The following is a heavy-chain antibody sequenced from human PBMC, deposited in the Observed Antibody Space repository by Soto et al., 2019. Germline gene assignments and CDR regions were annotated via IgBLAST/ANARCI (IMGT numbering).Heavy chain of an antibody. CDR3: ARGFWYHDYVWGSYRYTGDAFDI. V-gene: IGHV4-31*03. D-gene: IGHD3-16*02. Sequence: SAPLSLTCPVSGGSLGSGGYYWSGIRQHAGKGLEWIWYIYYIGSTYYNPSLKSRVTISVDTSKNQFSLKLSSVTAADTAVYYCARGFWYHDYVWGSYRYTGDAFDIWGQGTMVTVSS. CDR1: GGSLGSGGYY. J-gene: IGHJ3*02. CDR2: IYYIGST.